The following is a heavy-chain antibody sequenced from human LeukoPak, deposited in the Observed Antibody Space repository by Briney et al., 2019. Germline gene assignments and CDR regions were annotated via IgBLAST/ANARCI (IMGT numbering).Heavy chain of an antibody. CDR1: GFTFSSYE. V-gene: IGHV3-48*03. J-gene: IGHJ6*03. CDR3: ARKGGATTYGYYYYYMDV. CDR2: ISSSSSTI. Sequence: PGGSLRLSCAASGFTFSSYEMNWVRQAPGKGLEWVSYISSSSSTIYYADSVKGRFTISRDNAKNSLYLQMNSLRAEDTAVYYCARKGGATTYGYYYYYMDVWGKGTTVTISS. D-gene: IGHD1-26*01.